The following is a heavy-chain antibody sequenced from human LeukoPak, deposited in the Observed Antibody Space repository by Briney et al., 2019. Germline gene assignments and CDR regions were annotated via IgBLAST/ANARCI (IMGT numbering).Heavy chain of an antibody. J-gene: IGHJ3*02. V-gene: IGHV3-48*01. CDR1: DSGFTFSTYS. CDR3: VRGLIQSSI. CDR2: ISTSSSTI. D-gene: IGHD5-24*01. Sequence: GGSLRLSCVASDSGFTFSTYSLNWVRQAPGKGLEWVSYISTSSSTIYYADSVKGRFTISRDNAKNSLYLQMNSLRAEDTAIYYCVRGLIQSSIWGQGTMVTVSP.